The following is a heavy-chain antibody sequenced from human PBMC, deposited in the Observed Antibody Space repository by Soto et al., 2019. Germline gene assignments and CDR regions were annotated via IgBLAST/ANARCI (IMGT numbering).Heavy chain of an antibody. Sequence: QVKLQESGPGPVKPSGTLSLTCAVSGGSISSSNWWSWVRQPPGKGLEWIGEIYHSGNTNYNPSLKSRVTMAVDKSRNQFSLKLSSVTAADTAVYYCARRWGEGRVDYWGQGTLVTVSS. CDR1: GGSISSSNW. CDR3: ARRWGEGRVDY. CDR2: IYHSGNT. J-gene: IGHJ4*02. V-gene: IGHV4-4*02. D-gene: IGHD3-10*01.